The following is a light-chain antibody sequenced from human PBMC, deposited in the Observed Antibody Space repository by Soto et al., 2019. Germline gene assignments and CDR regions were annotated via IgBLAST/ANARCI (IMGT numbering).Light chain of an antibody. CDR2: DVS. CDR1: SSDVGGYNY. J-gene: IGLJ1*01. Sequence: QSVLTQPASVSGSPGQSITISCTGTSSDVGGYNYVSWYQQHPGKAPKLMIYDVSNRPSGVSNRFSDSNSGNTASLTISGLQAADEADYYCSSYTSSSTPLYVFGTGTKVTVL. V-gene: IGLV2-14*01. CDR3: SSYTSSSTPLYV.